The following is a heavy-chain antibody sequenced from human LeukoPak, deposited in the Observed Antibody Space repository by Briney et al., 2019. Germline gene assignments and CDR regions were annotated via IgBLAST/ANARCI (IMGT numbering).Heavy chain of an antibody. J-gene: IGHJ3*02. CDR3: AGLTNGWFTAAFDI. D-gene: IGHD6-19*01. V-gene: IGHV4-39*07. CDR2: IYYSGST. CDR1: GGSISSSSYY. Sequence: SETLSLTCTVSGGSISSSSYYWGWIRQPPGKGLEWIGSIYYSGSTYYNPSLKSRVTISVDTSKNQFSLKLSSVTAADTAVYYCAGLTNGWFTAAFDIWGQGTMVTVSS.